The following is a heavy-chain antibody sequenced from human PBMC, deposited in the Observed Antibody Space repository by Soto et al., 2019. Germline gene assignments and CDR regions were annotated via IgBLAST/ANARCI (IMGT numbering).Heavy chain of an antibody. CDR2: ISAYNGNT. V-gene: IGHV1-18*01. CDR1: GYTFTSYG. CDR3: ARDSRETMVRGVIPSYYYYYGMDV. Sequence: GASVKVSCKASGYTFTSYGISWVRQAPGQGLEWMGWISAYNGNTNYAQKLQGRVTMTTDTSTSTAYMELRSLRSDDTAVYYCARDSRETMVRGVIPSYYYYYGMDVWGQGTTVTVSS. J-gene: IGHJ6*02. D-gene: IGHD3-10*01.